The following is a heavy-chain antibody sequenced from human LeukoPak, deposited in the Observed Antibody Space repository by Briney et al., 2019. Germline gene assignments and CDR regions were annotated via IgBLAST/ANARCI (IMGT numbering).Heavy chain of an antibody. CDR2: IYYSGST. D-gene: IGHD4-23*01. Sequence: PSETLSLTCTVSGGSISSSSYYWGWIRQPPGKGLEWIGSIYYSGSTYYNPSLKSRVTISVDTSKNQFSLKLSSVTAADTAVYYCARVYGGWFDPWGQGTLVTVSS. CDR1: GGSISSSSYY. V-gene: IGHV4-39*01. J-gene: IGHJ5*02. CDR3: ARVYGGWFDP.